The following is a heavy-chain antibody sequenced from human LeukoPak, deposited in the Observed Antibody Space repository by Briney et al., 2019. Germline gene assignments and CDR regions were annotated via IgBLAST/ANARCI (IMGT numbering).Heavy chain of an antibody. J-gene: IGHJ6*02. CDR1: GFTFSSYA. Sequence: GGSLRLSCAASGFTFSSYAMSWVRQAPGKGLEWVSAISGSGGSTYYADSVKGRFIISRDNSKNTLHLQMNSLRAEDTAIYYCAKEEIPAAGLSGMDVWGQGTTVTVSS. D-gene: IGHD6-13*01. CDR3: AKEEIPAAGLSGMDV. CDR2: ISGSGGST. V-gene: IGHV3-23*01.